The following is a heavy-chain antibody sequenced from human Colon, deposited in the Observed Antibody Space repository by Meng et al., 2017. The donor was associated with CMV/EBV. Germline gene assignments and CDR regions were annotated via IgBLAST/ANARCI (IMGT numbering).Heavy chain of an antibody. J-gene: IGHJ4*02. CDR3: VSGITGRPESEY. CDR2: VTRDTMI. Sequence: GESLKISCEVSGFTISDRHMSWIRQAPGEGLEWIIYVTRDTMIYSADSVRGRFTISRDNAKNSMYLQLNSLRAEDTAVYYCVSGITGRPESEYWGQGTLVTVSS. CDR1: GFTISDRH. V-gene: IGHV3-11*01. D-gene: IGHD1-14*01.